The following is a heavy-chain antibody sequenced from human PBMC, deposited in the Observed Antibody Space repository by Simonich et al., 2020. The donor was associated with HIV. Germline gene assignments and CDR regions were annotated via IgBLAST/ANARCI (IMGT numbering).Heavy chain of an antibody. CDR2: INHSGSI. Sequence: QVQLQQWGAGVLKPSETLSLTCAVYGGSFSDYYWSWIRQPPGKGLEWIGEINHSGSINDNPSLKSRVTMSVDTSKNQFSLKLSSVTAAYTAVYYCARCLLSSTMTTRWFDPWGQGTLVTVSS. J-gene: IGHJ5*02. V-gene: IGHV4-34*02. CDR3: ARCLLSSTMTTRWFDP. CDR1: GGSFSDYY. D-gene: IGHD4-17*01.